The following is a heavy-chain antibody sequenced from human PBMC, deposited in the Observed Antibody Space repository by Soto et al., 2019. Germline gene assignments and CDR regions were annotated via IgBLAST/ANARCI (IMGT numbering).Heavy chain of an antibody. D-gene: IGHD2-15*01. CDR1: GGAIISNYF. CDR2: IYHSGTT. J-gene: IGHJ4*02. V-gene: IGHV4-38-2*02. Sequence: PSAALSLTCTVAGGAIISNYFWALIRQSPGEGLVWIGSIYHSGTTYYNPSLESRVIISVDTSESRFALRLTSVTAADSAVYYCARTDTVGYYPYCGQGTLVIVSS. CDR3: ARTDTVGYYPY.